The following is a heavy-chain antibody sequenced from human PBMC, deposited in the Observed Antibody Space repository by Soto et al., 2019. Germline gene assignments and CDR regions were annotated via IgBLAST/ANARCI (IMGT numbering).Heavy chain of an antibody. D-gene: IGHD6-13*01. J-gene: IGHJ4*02. CDR3: AQDRAIASRNFDS. Sequence: EVQLLESGGGFVQPGGSLRHSCTASGFTFSDHVMHWVRQAPGKGLAWVSSIRGSVGSTVYADSGKGLFTISRDNSMKTRYLHMNSLRAEDTAVYYCAQDRAIASRNFDSWGQGALFTVSS. CDR2: IRGSVGST. V-gene: IGHV3-23*01. CDR1: GFTFSDHV.